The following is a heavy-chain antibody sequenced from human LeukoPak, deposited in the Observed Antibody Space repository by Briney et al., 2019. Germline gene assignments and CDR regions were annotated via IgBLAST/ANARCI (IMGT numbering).Heavy chain of an antibody. J-gene: IGHJ4*02. CDR3: ARGIGRVPARP. D-gene: IGHD2-2*01. Sequence: ASVKVSCKASGGTFSSYAINWVRQATGQGLEWMGWMNPNSGNTGYAQKFQGRVTMTRNTSISTAYMELSSLRSEDTAVYYCARGIGRVPARPWGQGTLVTVSS. CDR1: GGTFSSYA. V-gene: IGHV1-8*02. CDR2: MNPNSGNT.